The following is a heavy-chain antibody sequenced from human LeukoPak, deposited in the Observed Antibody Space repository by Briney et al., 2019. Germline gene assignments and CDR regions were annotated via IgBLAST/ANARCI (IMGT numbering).Heavy chain of an antibody. CDR2: FDPEVGEDGGT. J-gene: IGHJ4*02. D-gene: IGHD3-22*01. V-gene: IGHV1-24*01. Sequence: GSSVKVSCKVSGNTLTELSMHWVRQTPGRGLEWMGGFDPEVGEDGGTIYAQIFQGRVTMTEDTSTDTAYMELSSLRSEDTGVYYCTTGHYYDSSGYPYNSDYWGQGTLVTVSS. CDR3: TTGHYYDSSGYPYNSDY. CDR1: GNTLTELS.